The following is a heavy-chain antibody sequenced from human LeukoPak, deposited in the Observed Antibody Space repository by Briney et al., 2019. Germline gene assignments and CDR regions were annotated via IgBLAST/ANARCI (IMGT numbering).Heavy chain of an antibody. CDR2: ISWDGGST. V-gene: IGHV3-43*01. J-gene: IGHJ6*03. CDR1: VFTFDDCT. Sequence: GGSLRLFCGASVFTFDDCTMHWVRQAPGKGLECVSLISWDGGSTYYADSVKGRFTISRDNSKNSLYLQMNSLRTEDTALYYCAKDAYTAVYAENSYMDVWGKGTTVTVSS. CDR3: AKDAYTAVYAENSYMDV. D-gene: IGHD2-8*01.